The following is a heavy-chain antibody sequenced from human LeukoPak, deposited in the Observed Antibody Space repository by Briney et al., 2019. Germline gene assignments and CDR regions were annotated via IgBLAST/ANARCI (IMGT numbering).Heavy chain of an antibody. D-gene: IGHD3-10*01. CDR1: GGSISSSSYY. V-gene: IGHV4-39*07. Sequence: SETLSLTCTVSGGSISSSSYYWGWIRQPPGKGLEWIGSIYYSGSTNYNPSLKSRVTISVDTSKNQFSLKLSSVTAADTAVYYCARFYYYYGSGSHPLWYYYMDVWGKGTTVTISS. CDR2: IYYSGST. J-gene: IGHJ6*03. CDR3: ARFYYYYGSGSHPLWYYYMDV.